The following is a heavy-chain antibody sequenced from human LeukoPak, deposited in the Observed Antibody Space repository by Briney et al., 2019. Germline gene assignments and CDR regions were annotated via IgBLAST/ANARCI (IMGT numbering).Heavy chain of an antibody. V-gene: IGHV3-33*01. CDR3: ARDKFSKSSTYYYFYGLDV. D-gene: IGHD6-6*01. CDR1: GFTFTNYG. Sequence: AGKSLRLSCAASGFTFTNYGIHWVRQAPGRGLEWVAFISYDGSNKYYGDSVKGRFTISRDNSKNTLDLQMNSLGAEDTAVYYCARDKFSKSSTYYYFYGLDVWGQGTPVTVS. J-gene: IGHJ6*02. CDR2: ISYDGSNK.